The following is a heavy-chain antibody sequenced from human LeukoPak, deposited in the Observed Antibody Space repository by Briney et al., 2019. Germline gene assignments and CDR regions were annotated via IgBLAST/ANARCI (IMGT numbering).Heavy chain of an antibody. J-gene: IGHJ6*02. V-gene: IGHV3-30*18. Sequence: GGSLRLSCAASGFTFSSYDMHWVRQAPGKGLEWVAVISYDGSNKYYADSVKGRFTISRDNSKNTLYLQMNSLRAEDTAVYYCAKTHQYDFWSGFYYYYGMDVWGQGTTVTVSS. CDR2: ISYDGSNK. D-gene: IGHD3-3*01. CDR3: AKTHQYDFWSGFYYYYGMDV. CDR1: GFTFSSYD.